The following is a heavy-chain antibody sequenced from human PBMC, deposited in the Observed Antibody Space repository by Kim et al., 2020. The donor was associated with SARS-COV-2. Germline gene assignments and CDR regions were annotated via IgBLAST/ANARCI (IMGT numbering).Heavy chain of an antibody. CDR3: YSYGY. CDR2: ISDSGDST. D-gene: IGHD3-16*01. J-gene: IGHJ4*02. CDR1: AFSFSSHA. V-gene: IGHV3-23*01. Sequence: GGSLRLSCVASASAFSFSSHAMSWVRQAPGKGLEWVSGISDSGDSTHYADSVKGRFTISRDNPKNTLSLQMNSLRAEDTAVYYCYSYGYWGRGTLVTVSS.